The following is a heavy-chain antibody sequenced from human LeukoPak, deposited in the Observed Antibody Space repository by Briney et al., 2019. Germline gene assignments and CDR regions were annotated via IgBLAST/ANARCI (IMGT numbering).Heavy chain of an antibody. V-gene: IGHV4-4*07. Sequence: PSETLSLTCTVSSGPINNGNGSYYWSWIRQSAGKGLEWIGRIYTSGISNYNPSLKSRVSMSVDTSKTQFSLRLTSVTAADTALYYCATGSRHESTSYDYIDVWGKGTTVTVSS. CDR3: ATGSRHESTSYDYIDV. D-gene: IGHD1-26*01. CDR1: SGPINNGNGSYY. J-gene: IGHJ6*03. CDR2: IYTSGIS.